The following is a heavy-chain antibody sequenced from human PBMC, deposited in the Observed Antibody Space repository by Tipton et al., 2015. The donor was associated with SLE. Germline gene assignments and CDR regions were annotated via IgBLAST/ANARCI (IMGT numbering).Heavy chain of an antibody. CDR3: ASLSSY. Sequence: TLSLTCAVYGGSFSGYYWSWIRQPPGKGLEWIGEINHSGSTNYNPSLKSRVTISVDTSKNQFSLKLSSVTAADTAVYYCASLSSYWGQGTLVTVSS. J-gene: IGHJ4*02. CDR2: INHSGST. D-gene: IGHD6-19*01. V-gene: IGHV4-34*01. CDR1: GGSFSGYY.